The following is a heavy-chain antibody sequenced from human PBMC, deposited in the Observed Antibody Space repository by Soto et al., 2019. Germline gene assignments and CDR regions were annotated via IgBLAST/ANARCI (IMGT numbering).Heavy chain of an antibody. Sequence: QVQLVQSGAEVKKPGASVKVSCKASGYTFTSYGISWVRQAPGQGLEWMGWISAYNGNTNYAQKLQGRGTMTTDTSTSTAYMELRSLRSADTAVYYCARDTLRWGGYSGYDYYYGMDVWGQGTTVTVSS. CDR2: ISAYNGNT. J-gene: IGHJ6*01. CDR3: ARDTLRWGGYSGYDYYYGMDV. V-gene: IGHV1-18*04. CDR1: GYTFTSYG. D-gene: IGHD5-12*01.